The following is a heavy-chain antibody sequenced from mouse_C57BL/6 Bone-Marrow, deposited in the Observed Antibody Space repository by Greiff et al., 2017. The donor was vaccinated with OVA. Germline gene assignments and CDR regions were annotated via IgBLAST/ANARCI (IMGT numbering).Heavy chain of an antibody. CDR1: GFTFSSYA. V-gene: IGHV5-4*01. Sequence: EVKLMESGGGLVKPGGSLKLSCAASGFTFSSYAMSWVRQTPEKRLEWVATISDGGSYTYYPDNVKGRFTISRDNAKNNLYLQMSHLKSEDTAMYYCARDDSRGFAYWGQGTLVTVSA. J-gene: IGHJ3*01. D-gene: IGHD2-13*01. CDR2: ISDGGSYT. CDR3: ARDDSRGFAY.